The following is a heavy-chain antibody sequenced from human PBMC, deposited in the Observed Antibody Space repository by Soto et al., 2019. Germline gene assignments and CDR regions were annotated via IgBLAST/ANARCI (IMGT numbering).Heavy chain of an antibody. CDR2: ISAYNGNT. CDR3: ASYHLNSYYYGMDV. J-gene: IGHJ6*02. CDR1: GYTFTSYG. V-gene: IGHV1-18*01. Sequence: ASVKVSCKASGYTFTSYGFSWVRQAPGQGLDWMGWISAYNGNTNYAQKLQGRVTMTTDTSTSTAYMELRSLRSDDTAVYYCASYHLNSYYYGMDVWGQGTTVTVSS.